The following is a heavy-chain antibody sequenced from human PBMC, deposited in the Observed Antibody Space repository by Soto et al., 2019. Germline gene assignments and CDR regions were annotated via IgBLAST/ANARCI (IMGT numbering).Heavy chain of an antibody. CDR2: IKSKTDGGTT. D-gene: IGHD4-17*01. CDR1: GFTVSNAW. Sequence: PGGSLRLSCAASGFTVSNAWMSWVRQAPGKGLEWVGRIKSKTDGGTTDYAAPVKGRFTISRDDSKNTLYLQMNSLRAEDTAVYYCAKVIWATVTTPFDYWGQGTLVTVSS. J-gene: IGHJ4*02. V-gene: IGHV3-15*01. CDR3: AKVIWATVTTPFDY.